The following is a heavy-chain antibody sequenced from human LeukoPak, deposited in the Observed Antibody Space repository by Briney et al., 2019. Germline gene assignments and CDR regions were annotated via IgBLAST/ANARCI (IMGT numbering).Heavy chain of an antibody. J-gene: IGHJ6*02. D-gene: IGHD3-22*01. CDR2: INPNNGGT. CDR1: GYAFTGYY. V-gene: IGHV1-2*02. Sequence: GASVKVTCKASGYAFTGYYIHWVRHAPGQGPEWMGWINPNNGGTNNPHKFQGRVSMTRDTSSSTASMELRRPISDDTAVFYCARDNWPIVYYDSSGYHRGYYYGMDVWGQGTTVTVSS. CDR3: ARDNWPIVYYDSSGYHRGYYYGMDV.